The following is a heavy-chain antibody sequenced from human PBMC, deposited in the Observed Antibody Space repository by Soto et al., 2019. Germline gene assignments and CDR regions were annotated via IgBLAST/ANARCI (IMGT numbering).Heavy chain of an antibody. D-gene: IGHD2-15*01. Sequence: SETLSLTCTVSGGSISSSSYYWGWIRQPPGKGLEWIGSIYYSGSTYYSPSLKSRVTISVDTSKNQFSLKLSSVTAADTAVYYCASEETDGGNTYYYYYGMDVWGQGTTVTVSS. CDR1: GGSISSSSYY. CDR3: ASEETDGGNTYYYYYGMDV. J-gene: IGHJ6*02. V-gene: IGHV4-39*01. CDR2: IYYSGST.